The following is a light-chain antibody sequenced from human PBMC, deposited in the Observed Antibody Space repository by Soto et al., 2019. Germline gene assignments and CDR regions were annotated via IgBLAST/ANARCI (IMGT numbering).Light chain of an antibody. CDR1: SSDVGGYNY. V-gene: IGLV2-8*01. CDR3: NSYAGSNNLV. CDR2: EVS. J-gene: IGLJ2*01. Sequence: QSALTQPPSASGSPGQSVTISCTGTSSDVGGYNYVSWYQQHPGKAPKLMIYEVSKRPSGVPDRFSGSKSGNTASLTVSWLHAEDEADYYCNSYAGSNNLVFGGGTKLTVL.